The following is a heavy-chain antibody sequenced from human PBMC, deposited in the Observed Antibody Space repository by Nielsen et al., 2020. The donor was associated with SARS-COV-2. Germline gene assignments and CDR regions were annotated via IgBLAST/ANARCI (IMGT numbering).Heavy chain of an antibody. CDR3: ARGRIAGIDAFDI. Sequence: GESLKISCAASGFTFSSYAMSWVRQAPGKGLEWVAVIWYDGSNKYYADSVKGRFTISRDNSKNTLYLQMNSLRAEDTAVYYCARGRIAGIDAFDIWGQGTMVTVSS. D-gene: IGHD6-13*01. J-gene: IGHJ3*02. CDR1: GFTFSSYA. CDR2: IWYDGSNK. V-gene: IGHV3-33*08.